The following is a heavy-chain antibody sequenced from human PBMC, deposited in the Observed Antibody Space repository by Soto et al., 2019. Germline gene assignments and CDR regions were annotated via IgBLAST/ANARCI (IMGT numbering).Heavy chain of an antibody. V-gene: IGHV5-51*01. CDR2: IYPADSDT. J-gene: IGHJ6*04. CDR1: RYSFTSYW. CDR3: ARSSSSGWYTTAYYYYGMDV. Sequence: GDSLKISCKGSRYSFTSYWICWVRQMPGKGLEWMEIIYPADSDTIYSPSFQVQVAISAKKSISTAYLQWISLKASDTAMYYCARSSSSGWYTTAYYYYGMDVWGKGTTVTVSS. D-gene: IGHD6-19*01.